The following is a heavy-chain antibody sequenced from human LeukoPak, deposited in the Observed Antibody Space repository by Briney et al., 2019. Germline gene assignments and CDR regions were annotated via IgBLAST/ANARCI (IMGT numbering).Heavy chain of an antibody. D-gene: IGHD6-13*01. V-gene: IGHV1-18*01. CDR3: ARRYSSSWFDAFDI. CDR2: ISAYNGNT. J-gene: IGHJ3*02. CDR1: GYTFTSYG. Sequence: GASVKVSCKASGYTFTSYGISWVRQAPGQGLEWMGWISAYNGNTNYARKLQGRVTMTTDTSTSTAYMELRSLRSDDTAVYYCARRYSSSWFDAFDIWGQGTMVTVSS.